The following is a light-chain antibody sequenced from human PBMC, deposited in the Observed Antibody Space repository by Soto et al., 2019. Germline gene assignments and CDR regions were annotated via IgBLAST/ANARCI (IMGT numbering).Light chain of an antibody. CDR2: WAS. CDR1: QSVFYSSNNENY. J-gene: IGKJ4*01. Sequence: DIVMTQSPDSLAVSLGERATINCKSSQSVFYSSNNENYLAWYQQKPGQPPKLLIYWASTRESGVPDRFSGSGSGTDFTLTISSLQAEDVAVYYCQQYYIPPPLFGGGTKVEIK. CDR3: QQYYIPPPL. V-gene: IGKV4-1*01.